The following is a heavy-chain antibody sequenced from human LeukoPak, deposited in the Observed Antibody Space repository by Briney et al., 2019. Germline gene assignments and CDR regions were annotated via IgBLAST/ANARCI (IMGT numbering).Heavy chain of an antibody. CDR1: GGSFSGYY. V-gene: IGHV4-34*01. CDR2: INHSGST. D-gene: IGHD6-13*01. Sequence: SETLSLTCAVYGGSFSGYYWSWIRQPPGKGLEWIGEINHSGSTNYNPSLKSRVTISVDTSKNQFSLKLSSVTAADTAVYCCARTGYSSSWYEDYWGQGTLVTVSS. CDR3: ARTGYSSSWYEDY. J-gene: IGHJ4*02.